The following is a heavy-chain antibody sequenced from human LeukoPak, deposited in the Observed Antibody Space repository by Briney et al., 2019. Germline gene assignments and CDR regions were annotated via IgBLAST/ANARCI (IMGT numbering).Heavy chain of an antibody. Sequence: GASVKVSCKASGGTFSSYAISWVRQAPRQGLEWMGGIIPIFGTANYAQKFQGRVTITADESRSTAYMELSSLRSEDTAVYYCGVRAAAGTYYYYGMDVWGQGTTVTVSS. J-gene: IGHJ6*02. CDR2: IIPIFGTA. CDR3: GVRAAAGTYYYYGMDV. V-gene: IGHV1-69*13. CDR1: GGTFSSYA. D-gene: IGHD6-13*01.